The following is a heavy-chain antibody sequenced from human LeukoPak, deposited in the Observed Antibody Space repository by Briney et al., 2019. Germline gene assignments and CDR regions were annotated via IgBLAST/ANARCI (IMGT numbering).Heavy chain of an antibody. CDR2: IGPYNGNT. V-gene: IGHV1-18*01. CDR3: ARDRIMHYYDSSGYYYGRDY. J-gene: IGHJ4*02. D-gene: IGHD3-22*01. CDR1: DYTFTSYG. Sequence: ASVKVSCKASDYTFTSYGISWVRQAPGQGLEWMGWIGPYNGNTKYAQRFQGRVTMTTETPTSTAYMELRSLRSDDTAVYYCARDRIMHYYDSSGYYYGRDYWGQGTLVTVSS.